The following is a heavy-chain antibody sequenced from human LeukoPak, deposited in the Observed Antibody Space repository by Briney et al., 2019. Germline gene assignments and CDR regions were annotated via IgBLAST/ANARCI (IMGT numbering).Heavy chain of an antibody. Sequence: PGGSLRLSCAASGFTFNSYWMSWVRQAPGKGLEWVANIKQDGSEKYYVDSVKGRFTISRDNAKKSLYLQMNSLRAEDTAFYYCAREGGYNYDLRGQGTLVTVSS. D-gene: IGHD5-24*01. V-gene: IGHV3-7*01. CDR3: AREGGYNYDL. CDR1: GFTFNSYW. CDR2: IKQDGSEK. J-gene: IGHJ5*02.